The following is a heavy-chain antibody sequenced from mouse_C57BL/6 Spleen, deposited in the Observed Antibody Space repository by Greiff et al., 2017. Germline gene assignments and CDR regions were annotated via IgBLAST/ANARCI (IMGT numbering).Heavy chain of an antibody. V-gene: IGHV1-22*01. J-gene: IGHJ4*01. D-gene: IGHD1-1*01. CDR2: INPNNGGT. Sequence: VQLKESGPELVKPGASVKMSCKASGYTFTDYNMHWVKQSHGKSLEWIGYINPNNGGTSYNQKFKGKATLTVNKSSSTAYMELRSLTSEDSAVYYCARPLRSLYAMDYWGQGTSVTVSS. CDR3: ARPLRSLYAMDY. CDR1: GYTFTDYN.